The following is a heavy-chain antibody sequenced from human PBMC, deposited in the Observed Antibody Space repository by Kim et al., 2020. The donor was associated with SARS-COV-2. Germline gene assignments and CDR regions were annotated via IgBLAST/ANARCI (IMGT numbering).Heavy chain of an antibody. CDR2: IKQDGSEK. Sequence: GGSLRLSCVASGLTFSSDWMNWVRQAPGKGLEWVANIKQDGSEKNYVDAVKGRFTISRNSAKKTLYLHMNSLRAEDTAVYYCAGSIWTGSWGQGTLVTVSS. D-gene: IGHD3-9*01. CDR1: GLTFSSDW. CDR3: AGSIWTGS. V-gene: IGHV3-7*01. J-gene: IGHJ5*02.